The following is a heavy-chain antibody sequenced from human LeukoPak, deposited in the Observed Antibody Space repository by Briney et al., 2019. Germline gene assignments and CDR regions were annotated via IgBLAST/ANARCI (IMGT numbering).Heavy chain of an antibody. CDR1: GGSFNNYY. V-gene: IGHV4-4*09. Sequence: SETLSLTCAVSGGSFNNYYSFWIRQPPGRGLEFIGYIYATGSTNYNPSLKSRVTISVDTSQHQFSLKLSSVTAADTAVYYCARRFYDVLTGTHYDAFDIWGQGTMVTVSS. CDR2: IYATGST. D-gene: IGHD3-9*01. CDR3: ARRFYDVLTGTHYDAFDI. J-gene: IGHJ3*02.